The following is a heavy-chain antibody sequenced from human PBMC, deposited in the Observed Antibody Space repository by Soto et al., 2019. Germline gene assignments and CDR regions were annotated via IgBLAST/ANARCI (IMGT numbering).Heavy chain of an antibody. D-gene: IGHD3-3*01. Sequence: SETLSLTCAVSSGSISSSNWWSWVRQPPGKGLEWIGEIYHSGSTNYNPSLKSRVTISVDKSKNQFSLKLSSVTAADTAVYYCASVPYDFWSGSQWYYMDVWGKGTTGTVSS. J-gene: IGHJ6*03. V-gene: IGHV4-4*02. CDR1: SGSISSSNW. CDR2: IYHSGST. CDR3: ASVPYDFWSGSQWYYMDV.